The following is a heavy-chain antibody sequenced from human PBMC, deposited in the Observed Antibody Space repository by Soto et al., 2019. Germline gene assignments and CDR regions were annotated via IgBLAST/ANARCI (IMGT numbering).Heavy chain of an antibody. Sequence: SETLSLTCAVYGGSFSGYYWSWIRQPPGKGLEWIGEINHSGSANYSPSLKSRVTMSVDTSKNQFSLRLSSVTAADTALYYCARDHSYCSGTTCHESYGMDVWGQGTTVTVSS. CDR1: GGSFSGYY. V-gene: IGHV4-34*01. CDR2: INHSGSA. CDR3: ARDHSYCSGTTCHESYGMDV. D-gene: IGHD2-2*01. J-gene: IGHJ6*02.